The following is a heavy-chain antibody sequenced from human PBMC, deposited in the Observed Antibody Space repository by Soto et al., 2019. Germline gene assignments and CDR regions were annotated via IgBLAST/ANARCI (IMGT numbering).Heavy chain of an antibody. J-gene: IGHJ4*02. CDR2: IIPIFGTA. V-gene: IGHV1-69*13. D-gene: IGHD3-22*01. CDR3: ARDRSYYDSSGSYSPPY. Sequence: SVKVSCKASGGTFSSYAISWVRQAPGQGLEWMGGIIPIFGTANYAQKFQGRVTITADESTSTAYMELSSLRSEDTAVYYCARDRSYYDSSGSYSPPYWGQGTLVTVSS. CDR1: GGTFSSYA.